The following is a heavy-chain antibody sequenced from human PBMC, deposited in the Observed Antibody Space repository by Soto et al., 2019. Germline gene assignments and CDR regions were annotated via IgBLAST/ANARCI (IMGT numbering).Heavy chain of an antibody. D-gene: IGHD3-10*01. CDR1: GASISSFY. V-gene: IGHV4-59*01. J-gene: IGHJ6*02. CDR2: ILYTGNT. CDR3: ARAAYGSGSYYAPHYYYAMDV. Sequence: QVQLQESGPGLVKPSETLALTCTVSGASISSFYWSWIRQPPGQGLEWLGYILYTGNTNYNPSLKSRVTMSVDTSKNPVSLRLSAVAAADTAVYFCARAAYGSGSYYAPHYYYAMDVWGQGTTVTVSS.